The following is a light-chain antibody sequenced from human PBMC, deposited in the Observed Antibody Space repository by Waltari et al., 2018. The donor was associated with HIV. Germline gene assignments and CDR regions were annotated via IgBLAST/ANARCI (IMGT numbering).Light chain of an antibody. J-gene: IGLJ3*02. CDR3: AAWDDNLNGWV. CDR1: RSNIARNT. V-gene: IGLV1-44*01. CDR2: SNK. Sequence: QSVLTQPPSASGTPGQRVTISCSGSRSNIARNTVNWYQQLPGTAPKLLIYSNKLRPSGVPDRFSGSKSGTSASLAISGLQSEDEADYDCAAWDDNLNGWVFGGGTKLTVL.